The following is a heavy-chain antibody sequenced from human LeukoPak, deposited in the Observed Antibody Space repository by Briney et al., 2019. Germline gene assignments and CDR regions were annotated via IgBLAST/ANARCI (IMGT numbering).Heavy chain of an antibody. Sequence: ASVKVSCKVSGYTLTELSMHWVRQAPGKGLEWMGGFDPEDGETIFAQKFQGRVTMTEDTSTDTAYMELSSLRSEDTAVYYCAAPSPHTPMDYYFHSWGQGTLVTVSS. CDR2: FDPEDGET. D-gene: IGHD5-18*01. CDR1: GYTLTELS. J-gene: IGHJ4*02. CDR3: AAPSPHTPMDYYFHS. V-gene: IGHV1-24*01.